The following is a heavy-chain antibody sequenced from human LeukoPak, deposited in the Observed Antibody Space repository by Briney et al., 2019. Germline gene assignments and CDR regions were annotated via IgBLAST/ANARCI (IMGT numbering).Heavy chain of an antibody. Sequence: SETLSLTFTVSGGSISSSSYYWGWIRQPPGKGLEWIGSIYYSGSTYYNPSLKSRVTISVDTSKNQFSLKLNSVTAADTAVYYCARAATLVKFFYPSGSQLAYWGQGTLVTVSS. CDR2: IYYSGST. J-gene: IGHJ4*02. V-gene: IGHV4-39*01. CDR1: GGSISSSSYY. CDR3: ARAATLVKFFYPSGSQLAY. D-gene: IGHD3-10*01.